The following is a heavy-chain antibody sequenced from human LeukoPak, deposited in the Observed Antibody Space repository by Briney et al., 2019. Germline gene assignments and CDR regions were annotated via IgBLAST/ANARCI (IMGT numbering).Heavy chain of an antibody. CDR2: ISAYNGNT. J-gene: IGHJ3*02. CDR3: ARDPENYYDSSGYYSRGAFDI. CDR1: GYTFTSYG. Sequence: GASXKVSCKASGYTFTSYGISWVRQAPGQGLEWMGWISAYNGNTNYAQKLQGRVTMTTDTSTSTAYMELRSLRSDDTAVYYCARDPENYYDSSGYYSRGAFDIWGQGTMVTVSS. V-gene: IGHV1-18*01. D-gene: IGHD3-22*01.